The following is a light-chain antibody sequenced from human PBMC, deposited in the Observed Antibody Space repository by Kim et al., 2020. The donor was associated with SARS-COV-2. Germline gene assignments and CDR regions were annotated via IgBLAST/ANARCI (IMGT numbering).Light chain of an antibody. Sequence: EIVLTQSPATLSLSPRERATLSCRASQSVSSYLAWYQQKPGQAPRLLIYDASNRATGIPARFSGSGSGTDFTLTISSLEPEDFAVYYCQQRSNWPTVTFGGGTKVDIK. CDR3: QQRSNWPTVT. V-gene: IGKV3-11*01. CDR2: DAS. J-gene: IGKJ4*01. CDR1: QSVSSY.